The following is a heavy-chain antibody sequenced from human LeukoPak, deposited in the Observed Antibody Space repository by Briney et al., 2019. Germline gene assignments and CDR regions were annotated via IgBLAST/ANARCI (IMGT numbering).Heavy chain of an antibody. CDR2: IYSGGST. Sequence: GGSLRLSCAASGFTFSSYSMSWVRQAPGKGLEWVSVIYSGGSTYYADSVKGRFTISRDNSKNTLYLQMNSLRAEDTAVYYCARWGLGTSLDYWGQGTLVTVSS. J-gene: IGHJ4*02. D-gene: IGHD2-2*01. CDR3: ARWGLGTSLDY. CDR1: GFTFSSYS. V-gene: IGHV3-66*02.